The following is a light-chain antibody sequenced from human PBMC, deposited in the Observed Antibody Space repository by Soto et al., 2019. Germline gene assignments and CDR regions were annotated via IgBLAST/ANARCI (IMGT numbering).Light chain of an antibody. CDR1: QSVGSN. CDR2: TAS. Sequence: EVVMTQSPATLYMSTGERATLSCRASQSVGSNLAWYQQKPGQAPRLLIYTASTRATGIPAKFSASGSGTEFTLTISRLEPEDFAVYYCQQYGSSPRTFGQGTKVDI. J-gene: IGKJ1*01. CDR3: QQYGSSPRT. V-gene: IGKV3-15*01.